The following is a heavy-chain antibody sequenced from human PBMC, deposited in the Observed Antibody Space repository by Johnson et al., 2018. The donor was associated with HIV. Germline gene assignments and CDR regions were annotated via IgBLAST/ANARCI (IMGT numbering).Heavy chain of an antibody. V-gene: IGHV3-20*04. D-gene: IGHD6-13*01. CDR1: GFTFDDYG. CDR2: INWNGGST. Sequence: EVQLVESGGGLVQPGRSLRLSCAASGFTFDDYGMSWVRQAPGKGLEWVSGINWNGGSTGYADSVKGRFTISRDNSKNTLYLQMNSLRVEDTAVYYCAKDQWSSSWTNDAFDIWGQGTKVSVSS. CDR3: AKDQWSSSWTNDAFDI. J-gene: IGHJ3*02.